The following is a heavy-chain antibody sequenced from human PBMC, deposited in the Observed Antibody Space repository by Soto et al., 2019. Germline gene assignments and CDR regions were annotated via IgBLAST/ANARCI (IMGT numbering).Heavy chain of an antibody. Sequence: QVQLVESGGGVVQPGRSLRLSCAASGFTFSSYGMHWVRQAPGKGLEWVAVISYDGSNKYYADSVKGRFTISRDNSKSTMYLQMHSLRAEDTAVYYWAKGYSSSWSYGMDVWGQGTTVTVSS. D-gene: IGHD6-13*01. CDR1: GFTFSSYG. J-gene: IGHJ6*02. CDR2: ISYDGSNK. CDR3: AKGYSSSWSYGMDV. V-gene: IGHV3-30*18.